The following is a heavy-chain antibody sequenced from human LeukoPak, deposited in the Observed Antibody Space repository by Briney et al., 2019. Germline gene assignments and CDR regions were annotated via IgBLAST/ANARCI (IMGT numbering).Heavy chain of an antibody. J-gene: IGHJ4*02. CDR1: GFTFSSDW. D-gene: IGHD6-13*01. Sequence: PGGSLRLSWAASGFTFSSDWMSWVRQAPGKGLEWVANIKQDGSEKYYVDSVKGRFTISRDNAKNSLYLQMNSLRAEDTAVYYCARSSSWYGYYFDYWGQGTLVTVSS. CDR3: ARSSSWYGYYFDY. CDR2: IKQDGSEK. V-gene: IGHV3-7*01.